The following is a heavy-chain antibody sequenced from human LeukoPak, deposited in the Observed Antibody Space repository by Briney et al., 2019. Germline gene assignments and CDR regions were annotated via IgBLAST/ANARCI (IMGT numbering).Heavy chain of an antibody. Sequence: SETLSLTCAVYGESFSGYSWSWFRQPPGKGLEWIGEVIHGGSSNYNPSLKSRVTISVDTSKNQFSLKLSSVTAADTAVYYCARGISGVRGVIDYWGQGTLVTVSS. J-gene: IGHJ4*02. CDR3: ARGISGVRGVIDY. CDR1: GESFSGYS. CDR2: VIHGGSS. V-gene: IGHV4-34*01. D-gene: IGHD3-10*01.